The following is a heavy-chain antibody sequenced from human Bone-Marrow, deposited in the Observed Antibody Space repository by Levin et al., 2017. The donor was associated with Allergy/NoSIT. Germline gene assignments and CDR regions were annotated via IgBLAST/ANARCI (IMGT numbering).Heavy chain of an antibody. J-gene: IGHJ4*02. D-gene: IGHD3-10*01. CDR3: ARDLTGYYYGDY. CDR1: GFTFSDYY. CDR2: ISSSGAPI. Sequence: GGSLRLSCAASGFTFSDYYMSWVRQAPGKGLEWVSYISSSGAPIYYADSVKGRFTISRDNAKNSLYLQMNSLRAEDTAVYYCARDLTGYYYGDYWGQGTLVTVSS. V-gene: IGHV3-11*01.